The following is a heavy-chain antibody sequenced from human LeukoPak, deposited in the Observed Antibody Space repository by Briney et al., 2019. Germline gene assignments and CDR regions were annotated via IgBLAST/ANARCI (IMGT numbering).Heavy chain of an antibody. V-gene: IGHV3-23*01. J-gene: IGHJ4*02. CDR2: ISGSGGST. Sequence: AGGSLRLSCAASGFTFSSYAMSWVRQAPGKGLEWVSAISGSGGSTYYADSVKGRFTISRDNSKNTLYLQMNSLGAEDTAVYYCAKVPLIAVAGPPDYWGQGTLVTVSS. CDR3: AKVPLIAVAGPPDY. D-gene: IGHD6-19*01. CDR1: GFTFSSYA.